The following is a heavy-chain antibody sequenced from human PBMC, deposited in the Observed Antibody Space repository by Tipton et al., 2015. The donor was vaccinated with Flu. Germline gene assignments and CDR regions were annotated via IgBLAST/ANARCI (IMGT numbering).Heavy chain of an antibody. CDR1: GGFITSGSYY. V-gene: IGHV4-61*02. J-gene: IGHJ6*02. Sequence: TLSLTCTVSGGFITSGSYYWSWIRQSAGKGLEWIGRIYTTGSTNYNPSLRSRVTISGDTSKNQFSLQLNSVTAEDTAVYYCARDTFRYCSGASCLSDYYYYGMDVWGQGTTVTVSS. CDR2: IYTTGST. D-gene: IGHD2-15*01. CDR3: ARDTFRYCSGASCLSDYYYYGMDV.